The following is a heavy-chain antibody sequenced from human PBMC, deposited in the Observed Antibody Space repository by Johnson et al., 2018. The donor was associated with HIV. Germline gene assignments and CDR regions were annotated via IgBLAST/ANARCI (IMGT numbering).Heavy chain of an antibody. Sequence: QVQLVESGGGVVQPGRSLRLSCAASGFTFSSYGMHWVRQAPGKGLEWVAIITYDGSNKHYADSVKGRFTIPRDNSKNTLYRQMNSLRAEDTAVYYCARVREWEGGEVGDAYDIWGQGTMVTVSS. CDR1: GFTFSSYG. CDR2: ITYDGSNK. CDR3: ARVREWEGGEVGDAYDI. J-gene: IGHJ3*02. D-gene: IGHD1-26*01. V-gene: IGHV3-33*05.